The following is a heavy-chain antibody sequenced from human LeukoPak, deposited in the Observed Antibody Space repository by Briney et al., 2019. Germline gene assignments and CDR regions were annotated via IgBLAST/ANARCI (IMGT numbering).Heavy chain of an antibody. CDR2: ISAYNGNT. V-gene: IGHV1-18*01. Sequence: GASVKVSCKASGYTFTSYGICWVRQAPGQGLEWMGWISAYNGNTNYAQKLQGRVTMTTDTSTSTAYMELRSLRSDDTAVYYCARMRPTSYYYGMDVWGQGTTVTVSS. D-gene: IGHD6-25*01. CDR3: ARMRPTSYYYGMDV. CDR1: GYTFTSYG. J-gene: IGHJ6*02.